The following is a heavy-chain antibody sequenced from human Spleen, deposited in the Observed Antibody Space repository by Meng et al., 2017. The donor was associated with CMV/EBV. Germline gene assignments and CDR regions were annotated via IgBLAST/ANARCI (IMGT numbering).Heavy chain of an antibody. CDR3: ARDRIPPMIVIAGYYGMDV. Sequence: GESLKISYAASGFTFSSYSMNWVRQAPGKGLEWVSSISSSSSYIYYADSVKGRFTISRDNAKNSLYLQMNSLRAEDTAVYYCARDRIPPMIVIAGYYGMDVWGQGTTVTVSS. D-gene: IGHD3-22*01. J-gene: IGHJ6*02. CDR1: GFTFSSYS. V-gene: IGHV3-21*01. CDR2: ISSSSSYI.